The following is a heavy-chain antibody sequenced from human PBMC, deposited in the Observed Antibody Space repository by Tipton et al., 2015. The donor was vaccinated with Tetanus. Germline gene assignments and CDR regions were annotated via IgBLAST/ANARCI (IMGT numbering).Heavy chain of an antibody. CDR1: GGSFSGYY. D-gene: IGHD3-16*01. Sequence: TLSLTCAVYGGSFSGYYWSWIRQPPGKGLEWIGEINHSGSTNYNPSLKSRVTISVDTSKNQFSLKLSSVTAADTAVYYCARSGVWVARPDWFDPWGQGTLVTVSS. CDR3: ARSGVWVARPDWFDP. CDR2: INHSGST. J-gene: IGHJ5*02. V-gene: IGHV4-34*01.